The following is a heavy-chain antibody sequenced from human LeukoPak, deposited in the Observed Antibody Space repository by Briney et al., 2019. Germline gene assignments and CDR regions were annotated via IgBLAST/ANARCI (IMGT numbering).Heavy chain of an antibody. D-gene: IGHD5-24*01. CDR3: ARVGWLPRHYYYYYMDV. Sequence: PSETLSLTCTVSGGSISSSSYYWGWIRQPPGKGLEWIGSIYYSGSTYYNPSLKSRVTISVDTSKNQFSLKLSSVTAADTAVYYCARVGWLPRHYYYYYMDVWGKGTTVTVSS. V-gene: IGHV4-39*07. J-gene: IGHJ6*03. CDR2: IYYSGST. CDR1: GGSISSSSYY.